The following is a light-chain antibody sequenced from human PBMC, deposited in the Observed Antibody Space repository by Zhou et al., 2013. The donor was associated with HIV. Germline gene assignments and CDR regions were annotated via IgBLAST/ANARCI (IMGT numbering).Light chain of an antibody. Sequence: AIRLTQSPSSLSASTGDRVTITCRASQGISSYLVWYQQKPGKAPNLLIYAASTLQSGVPSRFSGSGSGTDFTLTISCLQSEDFATYYCQQYYSYPVTFGQGTKVEI. CDR3: QQYYSYPVT. V-gene: IGKV1-8*01. CDR2: AAS. J-gene: IGKJ1*01. CDR1: QGISSY.